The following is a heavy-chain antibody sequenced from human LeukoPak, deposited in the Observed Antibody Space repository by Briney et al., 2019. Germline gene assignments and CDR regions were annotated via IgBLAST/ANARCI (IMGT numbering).Heavy chain of an antibody. CDR1: GGSISSYY. D-gene: IGHD6-13*01. J-gene: IGHJ4*02. Sequence: ETLSLTCTVSGGSISSYYWSWIRQPPGKGLEWIGYIYYSGSTNYNPSLKSRVTISVDKSKNQFSLKLSSVTAADTAVYYCARDEGGSSWCYFDYWGQGTLVTVSS. V-gene: IGHV4-59*01. CDR3: ARDEGGSSWCYFDY. CDR2: IYYSGST.